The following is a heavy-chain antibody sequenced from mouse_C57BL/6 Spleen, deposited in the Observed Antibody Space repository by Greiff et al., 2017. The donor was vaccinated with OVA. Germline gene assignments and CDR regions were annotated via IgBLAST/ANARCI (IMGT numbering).Heavy chain of an antibody. CDR2: ISDGGSYT. CDR3: ARDMITTRSWFAD. D-gene: IGHD2-4*01. J-gene: IGHJ3*01. V-gene: IGHV5-4*01. Sequence: EVKLVESGGGLVKPGGSLKLSCAASGFTFSSYAMSWVRQTPETRLEWVATISDGGSYTYYPDNVQGRFTISRDKAKNNLYLQMSHLKSEDTAMYYCARDMITTRSWFADWGQGTLVTVSA. CDR1: GFTFSSYA.